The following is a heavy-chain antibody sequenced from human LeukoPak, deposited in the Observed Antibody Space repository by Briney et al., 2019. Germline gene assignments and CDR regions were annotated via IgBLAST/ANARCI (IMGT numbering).Heavy chain of an antibody. Sequence: GESLKISCQGSGYSITTYWIGWVRQMPGKGLGWMGIIYPGDSDTRYSPSFQGQVTISADKSISTAYLQWSSLKASDTAMYYCARLHGSGSYYDYFDYWGQGTLVTVSS. V-gene: IGHV5-51*01. CDR1: GYSITTYW. CDR2: IYPGDSDT. D-gene: IGHD3-10*01. CDR3: ARLHGSGSYYDYFDY. J-gene: IGHJ4*02.